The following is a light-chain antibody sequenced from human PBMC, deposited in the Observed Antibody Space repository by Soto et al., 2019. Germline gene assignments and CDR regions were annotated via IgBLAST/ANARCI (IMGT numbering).Light chain of an antibody. CDR3: QQSYSSSPIT. J-gene: IGKJ5*01. CDR2: ASS. V-gene: IGKV1-39*01. CDR1: ETISTL. Sequence: DIQLTQSPSSLSASVGDRLSMTCRASETISTLLNWYQHKPGKAPKLLISASSRLQSGVPSRFSGSGSGTDFTLTIDSLRPEDFASYYCQQSYSSSPITFGPGTRLEIK.